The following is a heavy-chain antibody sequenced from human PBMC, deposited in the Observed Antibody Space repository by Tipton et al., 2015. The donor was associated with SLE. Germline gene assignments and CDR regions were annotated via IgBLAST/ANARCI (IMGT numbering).Heavy chain of an antibody. CDR2: IYHSGST. V-gene: IGHV4-38-2*02. J-gene: IGHJ3*02. CDR1: GGSISSGYY. D-gene: IGHD6-6*01. Sequence: LRLSCTVSGGSISSGYYWGWIRQPPGKGLEWIGSIYHSGSTYYNPSLKSRVTMSVDTSKNQFSLKLSSVTAADTAVYYCARDSLAARYAFDIWGQGTMVTVSS. CDR3: ARDSLAARYAFDI.